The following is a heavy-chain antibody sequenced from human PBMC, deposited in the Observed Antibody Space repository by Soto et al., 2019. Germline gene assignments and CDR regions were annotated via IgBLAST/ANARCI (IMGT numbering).Heavy chain of an antibody. J-gene: IGHJ4*02. CDR3: ARDWYYDSSGYYAFDY. D-gene: IGHD3-22*01. CDR2: VSGSNGNT. CDR1: GYTFINHG. V-gene: IGHV1-18*04. Sequence: QVQLVQSEAEVKKPGASVKVSCEASGYTFINHGISWVRQAPGQGLEWMGWVSGSNGNTKYAQKFQGRVTMTTETSTSTAHMELRNLRSDDTAVYFCARDWYYDSSGYYAFDYWGLGTLVTVSS.